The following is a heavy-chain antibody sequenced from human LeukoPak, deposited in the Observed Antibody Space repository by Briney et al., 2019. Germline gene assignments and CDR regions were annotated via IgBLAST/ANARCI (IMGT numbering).Heavy chain of an antibody. D-gene: IGHD2-2*01. CDR3: AKDRIVVVPAAIGTFDY. CDR1: GFTFSSYG. V-gene: IGHV3-33*06. J-gene: IGHJ4*02. Sequence: PGKSLRLSCATSGFTFSSYGMHWVRQAPGKGLEWVAVIWYDGGNKYYADSVKGRFTISRDNSNNTLYLQMNSLRAEDTAVYYCAKDRIVVVPAAIGTFDYWGQGTLVTVSS. CDR2: IWYDGGNK.